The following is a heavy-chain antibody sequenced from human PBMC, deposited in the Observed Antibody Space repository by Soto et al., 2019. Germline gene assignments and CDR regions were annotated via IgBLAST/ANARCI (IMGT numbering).Heavy chain of an antibody. V-gene: IGHV1-3*01. J-gene: IGHJ5*02. CDR1: GYTFTTYT. CDR3: ARGIATGQLYP. D-gene: IGHD6-13*01. CDR2: INPVNGNT. Sequence: QVQLVQSGAEVKKPGASVMLSCKASGYTFTTYTMNWVRQAPGQRLEWMGWINPVNGNTKSSQKFQDRVIITRDTSASTAYMELRSLRSEDTAVYYCARGIATGQLYPWGQGTLVIVSS.